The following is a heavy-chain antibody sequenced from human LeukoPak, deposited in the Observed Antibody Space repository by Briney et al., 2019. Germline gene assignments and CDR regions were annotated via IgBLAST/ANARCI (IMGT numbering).Heavy chain of an antibody. CDR1: RFSFINYD. CDR3: ATLARAGATNFDY. Sequence: GGSLRLSCAASRFSFINYDMYYGRQAPGKGLEWVAVISYDGSNKYYADSVKGRFTISRDNAKNTLYLQMNSLRAEDTAVYYCATLARAGATNFDYWGQGTLVTVSS. D-gene: IGHD1-26*01. V-gene: IGHV3-30*03. CDR2: ISYDGSNK. J-gene: IGHJ4*02.